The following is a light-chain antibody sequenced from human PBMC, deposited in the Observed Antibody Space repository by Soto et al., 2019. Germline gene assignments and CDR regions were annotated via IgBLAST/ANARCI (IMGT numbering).Light chain of an antibody. J-gene: IGKJ3*01. Sequence: IHLTQSPSSLSASAGDRVTITCRASQGISSFLAWYQQKPGKAPKLLIYAASALQSGVPSRFGGSGSGTDFTLTISSLQPEDFATYYCQQLNSYPLTFGPGTKVDIK. V-gene: IGKV1-9*01. CDR2: AAS. CDR3: QQLNSYPLT. CDR1: QGISSF.